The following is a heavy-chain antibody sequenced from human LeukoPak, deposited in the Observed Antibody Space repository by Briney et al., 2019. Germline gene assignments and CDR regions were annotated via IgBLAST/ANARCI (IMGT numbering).Heavy chain of an antibody. Sequence: PSETLSLTCTVSGGSISSYYWSWIRQPPGKGLEWIGYISYSGRTNYNPSLKSRLTISVDTSKNQLSLKLSSVTAADTAVYYCARQKYCYDTSGSDDAFDIRGQGTMVTVSS. V-gene: IGHV4-59*08. CDR1: GGSISSYY. D-gene: IGHD3-22*01. CDR3: ARQKYCYDTSGSDDAFDI. J-gene: IGHJ3*02. CDR2: ISYSGRT.